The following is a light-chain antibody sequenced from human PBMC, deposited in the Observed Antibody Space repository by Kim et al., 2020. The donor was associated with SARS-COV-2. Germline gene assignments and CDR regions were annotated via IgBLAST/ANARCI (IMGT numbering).Light chain of an antibody. CDR3: QYYGGSPMYT. Sequence: EIVLTQSPGTLSLSPGERATLSCRASQNVLSNYLAWYQQKPGQAPRLLIYGTSSRATDIPDRFSGSGSGTDFTLTISRLEPEDFALYYCQYYGGSPMYTFGQGTKLEI. V-gene: IGKV3-20*01. J-gene: IGKJ2*01. CDR1: QNVLSNY. CDR2: GTS.